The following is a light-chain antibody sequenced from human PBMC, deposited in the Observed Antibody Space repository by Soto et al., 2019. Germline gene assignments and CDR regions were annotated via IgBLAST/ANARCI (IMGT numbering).Light chain of an antibody. CDR1: SXDVGGYNY. CDR2: DVS. J-gene: IGLJ1*01. V-gene: IGLV2-14*03. Sequence: QSVLTQPASVSGSPGQSXTXFCTXTSXDVGGYNYVSWYQQHPGSAPKLMIYDVSSRPSGVSNRFSGSKSGNTASLTISGLQAEDEADYYCSSYTSSFKLAVFGSGTKVTVL. CDR3: SSYTSSFKLAV.